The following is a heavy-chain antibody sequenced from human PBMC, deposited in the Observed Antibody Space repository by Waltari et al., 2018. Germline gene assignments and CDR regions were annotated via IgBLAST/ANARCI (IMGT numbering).Heavy chain of an antibody. J-gene: IGHJ3*02. CDR1: GYPISSGYY. V-gene: IGHV4-38-2*02. CDR3: AREGLDYGATFDI. D-gene: IGHD4-17*01. CDR2: IYHSGST. Sequence: QVQLQESGPGLVKPSETLSLTCAVSGYPISSGYYWGWSRQPPGKGLEWIGSIYHSGSTYYNPSLKSRVTISVDTSKNQFSLKLSSVTAADTAVYYCAREGLDYGATFDIWGQGTMVTVSS.